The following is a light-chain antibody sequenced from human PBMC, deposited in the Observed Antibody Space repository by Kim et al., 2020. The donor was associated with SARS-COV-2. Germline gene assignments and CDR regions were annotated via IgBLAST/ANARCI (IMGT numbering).Light chain of an antibody. CDR3: QKYNTAPRT. CDR1: QDIRNY. V-gene: IGKV1-27*01. CDR2: AAS. J-gene: IGKJ1*01. Sequence: DIQMTQSPSSLSASVGDRVTITCLASQDIRNYLAWYQQKPGKVPKLLIYAASTLQSGVPSRFSGSGSGTDFTLTISSLQPEDVATYYCQKYNTAPRTFGPGTKVDIK.